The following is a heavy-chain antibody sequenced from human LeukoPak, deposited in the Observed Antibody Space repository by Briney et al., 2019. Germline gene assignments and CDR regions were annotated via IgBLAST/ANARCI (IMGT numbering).Heavy chain of an antibody. D-gene: IGHD3-16*02. CDR2: IYYSGST. J-gene: IGHJ4*02. CDR3: ARAPILEGSRRYADY. Sequence: PSETLSLTCTVSGGSISSGNYYWSWIRQPPGKGLEWIGYIYYSGSTYYNPSLKSRVTISVDKSKNQFSLKLSSVTAADTAVYYCARAPILEGSRRYADYWGQGTLVTVSS. CDR1: GGSISSGNYY. V-gene: IGHV4-30-4*01.